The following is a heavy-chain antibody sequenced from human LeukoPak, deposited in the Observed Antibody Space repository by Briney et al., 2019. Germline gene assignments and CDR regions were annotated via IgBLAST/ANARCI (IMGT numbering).Heavy chain of an antibody. D-gene: IGHD5-12*01. CDR1: GGSISSSSYY. J-gene: IGHJ4*02. CDR2: IYYSGST. CDR3: ARDHSGCDDRDY. V-gene: IGHV4-39*07. Sequence: PSETLSLTCTVSGGSISSSSYYRGWIRQPPGKGLEWIGSIYYSGSTYYNPSLKSRVTISVDTSKNQFSLKLSSVTAADTAVYYCARDHSGCDDRDYWGQGTLVTVSS.